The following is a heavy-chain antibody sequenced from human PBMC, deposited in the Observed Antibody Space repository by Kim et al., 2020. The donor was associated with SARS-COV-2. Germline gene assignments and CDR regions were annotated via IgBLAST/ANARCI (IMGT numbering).Heavy chain of an antibody. CDR3: ARPRERYSGSSLDY. CDR1: GFTFRHHW. Sequence: GGSLRLSCAASGFTFRHHWMHWVRQAPGKGLVWVSHTNSDGSGTGYAESVKGRFTISRDNSRNTLYPQLNSLRAEDTAVYYCARPRERYSGSSLDYWGQGTLVTVSS. V-gene: IGHV3-74*01. D-gene: IGHD1-26*01. J-gene: IGHJ4*02. CDR2: TNSDGSGT.